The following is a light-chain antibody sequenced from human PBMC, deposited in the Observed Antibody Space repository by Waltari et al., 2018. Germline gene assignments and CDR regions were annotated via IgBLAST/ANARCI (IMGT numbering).Light chain of an antibody. CDR3: MQALQTPPT. Sequence: DIVMTQSPLSLPVTPGEPDSISCRSSESLLHSNGYNYLDLYLQKPGQSPQLLIYLGSNRASGVPDRFSGSGSGTDFTLKISRVEAEDVGVYYCMQALQTPPTFGQGTKLEI. CDR1: ESLLHSNGYNY. V-gene: IGKV2-28*01. CDR2: LGS. J-gene: IGKJ2*01.